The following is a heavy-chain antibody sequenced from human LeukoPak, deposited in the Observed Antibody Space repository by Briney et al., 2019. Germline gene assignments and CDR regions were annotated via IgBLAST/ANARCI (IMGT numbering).Heavy chain of an antibody. J-gene: IGHJ4*02. D-gene: IGHD2-21*02. CDR3: ASLRLVTLDL. CDR2: INHSGST. V-gene: IGHV4-34*01. CDR1: GGSFSGYY. Sequence: PSETLSLTCAVYGGSFSGYYWSWIRQPPGKGLEWIGEINHSGSTNYNPSLKSRVTISVDTSKNQFSLKLSSVTAADTAVYYCASLRLVTLDLWGQGTLVTVSS.